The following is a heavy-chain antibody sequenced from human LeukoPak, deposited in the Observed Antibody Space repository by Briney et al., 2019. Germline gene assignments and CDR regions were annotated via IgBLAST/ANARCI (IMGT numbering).Heavy chain of an antibody. CDR2: ISWNSGSI. CDR1: GFTFDDYA. V-gene: IGHV3-9*03. Sequence: GGSLRLSCAASGFTFDDYAMHCVRQAPGKGLEWVSGISWNSGSIGYADSVKGRFTISRDNAKNSLYLQMNSLRAEDMALYYCARGGGWSGSNWFDPWGQGTLVTVSS. D-gene: IGHD3-3*01. J-gene: IGHJ5*02. CDR3: ARGGGWSGSNWFDP.